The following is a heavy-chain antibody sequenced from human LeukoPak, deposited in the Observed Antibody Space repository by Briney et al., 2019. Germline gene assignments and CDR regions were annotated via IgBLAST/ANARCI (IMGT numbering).Heavy chain of an antibody. Sequence: SETLSLTCTVSGGSISSYYWSWIRQPPGKGLEWIGYIYYSGSTNYNPSLKSRVTISVDTSKNQFSLKLSSVTAADTAVYYCASVGDYHWYFDLWGRGTLVTVSS. CDR1: GGSISSYY. D-gene: IGHD4-17*01. V-gene: IGHV4-59*08. CDR3: ASVGDYHWYFDL. CDR2: IYYSGST. J-gene: IGHJ2*01.